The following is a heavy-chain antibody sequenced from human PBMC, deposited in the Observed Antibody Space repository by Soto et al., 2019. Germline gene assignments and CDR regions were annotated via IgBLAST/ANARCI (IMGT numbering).Heavy chain of an antibody. V-gene: IGHV3-30*18. CDR2: ISYDGSNK. CDR3: AKTAGYDYVWGSSGLDP. CDR1: GFTFSSFG. Sequence: GGSLRLSCAASGFTFSSFGMHWVRQAPGKGLEWEAVISYDGSNKYYAESVTGRFTISRDDSKNTLYLQMNSLRPEDTAVYHCAKTAGYDYVWGSSGLDPWGQGTLVTVSS. D-gene: IGHD3-16*01. J-gene: IGHJ5*02.